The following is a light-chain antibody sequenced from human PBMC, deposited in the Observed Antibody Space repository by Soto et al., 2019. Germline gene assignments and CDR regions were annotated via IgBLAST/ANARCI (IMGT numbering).Light chain of an antibody. J-gene: IGKJ1*01. CDR2: GAS. Sequence: EIVMTKSPVTLSVSPGERVTLSCRASQSVSSNLAWYQQKPGQAPSLLIYGASSKATGIPDRFSGSGSGTDFTLTISRLEPEDFAVYYCQQYHSSPRTFGQGTKVDI. V-gene: IGKV3-20*01. CDR3: QQYHSSPRT. CDR1: QSVSSN.